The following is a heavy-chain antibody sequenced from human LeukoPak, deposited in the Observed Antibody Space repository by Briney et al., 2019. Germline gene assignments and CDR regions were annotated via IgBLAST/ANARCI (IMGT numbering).Heavy chain of an antibody. J-gene: IGHJ4*02. CDR2: ISWNSGSI. D-gene: IGHD3-22*01. Sequence: GRSLRLSCAASRFTFDDYAMHWVRQAPGKGLEWVSGISWNSGSIGYADSVKGRFTISRDNAKNSLYLQMNSLRAEDTALYYCAKDLTYYYDSSGGFDYWGQGTLVTVSS. CDR1: RFTFDDYA. CDR3: AKDLTYYYDSSGGFDY. V-gene: IGHV3-9*01.